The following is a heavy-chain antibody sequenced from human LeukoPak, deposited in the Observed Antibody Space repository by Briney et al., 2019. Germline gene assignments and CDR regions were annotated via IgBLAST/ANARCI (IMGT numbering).Heavy chain of an antibody. CDR2: IRQDGTER. J-gene: IGHJ4*02. D-gene: IGHD3-10*01. Sequence: GGSLRLSCAASKLTFRNYWMNWVRQAPGEGVGWVANIRQDGTERSYVDSVKGRFTISRDNAKNTLFLQMNSLRAEDTAVYYCARDLSLTMVRGVIDWGQGTLVTVSS. CDR1: KLTFRNYW. CDR3: ARDLSLTMVRGVID. V-gene: IGHV3-7*01.